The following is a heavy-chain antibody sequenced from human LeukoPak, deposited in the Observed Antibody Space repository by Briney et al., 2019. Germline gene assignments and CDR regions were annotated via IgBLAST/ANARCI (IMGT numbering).Heavy chain of an antibody. CDR3: ARRDRSGYKNP. CDR2: INHSGST. V-gene: IGHV4-34*01. J-gene: IGHJ5*02. Sequence: PSETLSLTCAVYGGSFSGYYWSWIRQPPGKGLEWIGEINHSGSTNYNPSLKSRVTISVDTSKNQFSLKLSSVTAADTAVYYCARRDRSGYKNPWGQGTLVTVSS. CDR1: GGSFSGYY. D-gene: IGHD3-22*01.